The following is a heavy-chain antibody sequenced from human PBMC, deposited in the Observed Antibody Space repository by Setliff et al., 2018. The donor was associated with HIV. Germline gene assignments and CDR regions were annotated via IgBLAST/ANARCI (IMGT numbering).Heavy chain of an antibody. CDR1: GFTFSSYW. Sequence: GYLRLSCAASGFTFSSYWMSWVRQAPGKGLEWMANIKQDGSEKYYVDSVKGRFTISRDNAKNSLYLQMNSLRAEDTAVYYCARGDFYDSSGYFTDAFDIWGQGTMVTVSS. J-gene: IGHJ3*02. CDR2: IKQDGSEK. V-gene: IGHV3-7*03. CDR3: ARGDFYDSSGYFTDAFDI. D-gene: IGHD3-22*01.